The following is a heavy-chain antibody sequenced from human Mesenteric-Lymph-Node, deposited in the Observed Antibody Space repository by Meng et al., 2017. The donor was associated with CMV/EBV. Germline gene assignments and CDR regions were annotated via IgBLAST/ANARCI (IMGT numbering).Heavy chain of an antibody. V-gene: IGHV3-7*01. D-gene: IGHD3-3*01. CDR2: RKQNGSEK. CDR3: ASAYDFWSDY. Sequence: GESLKISCAASGFTFSSYWMSWVRQAPGKGLEWVANRKQNGSEKYYVDSVKGRFTISRDNAKNSLYLQMNSLRAEDTGVYYCASAYDFWSDYWGQGTLVTVSS. CDR1: GFTFSSYW. J-gene: IGHJ4*02.